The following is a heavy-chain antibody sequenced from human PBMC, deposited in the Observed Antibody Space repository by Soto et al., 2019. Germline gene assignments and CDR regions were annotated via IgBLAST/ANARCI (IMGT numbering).Heavy chain of an antibody. J-gene: IGHJ6*02. V-gene: IGHV4-34*01. CDR3: ARGLVAAAGRYYYYYYGMDV. CDR1: GGSFSGYY. Sequence: PSETLSLTCAVYGGSFSGYYWSWIRQPPGKGLEWTGEINHSGSTNYNPSLKSRVTISVDTSKNQFSLKLSSVTAADTAVYYCARGLVAAAGRYYYYYYGMDVWGQGTTVTVSS. D-gene: IGHD6-13*01. CDR2: INHSGST.